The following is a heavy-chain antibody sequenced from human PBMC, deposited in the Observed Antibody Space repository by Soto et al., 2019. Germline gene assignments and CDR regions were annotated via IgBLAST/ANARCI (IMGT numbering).Heavy chain of an antibody. Sequence: QVQLVQSGAEVKKPGASVKISCKASGYTFTRYTMNWVRQAPGQRLERMGWINPDNGNTKSSQKFQDRVIITRDTSAGAAYMDLSSLRSEDTAVYYCARGIATGQLDPWGQGTLVTVSS. CDR3: ARGIATGQLDP. J-gene: IGHJ5*02. D-gene: IGHD2-15*01. CDR2: INPDNGNT. CDR1: GYTFTRYT. V-gene: IGHV1-3*01.